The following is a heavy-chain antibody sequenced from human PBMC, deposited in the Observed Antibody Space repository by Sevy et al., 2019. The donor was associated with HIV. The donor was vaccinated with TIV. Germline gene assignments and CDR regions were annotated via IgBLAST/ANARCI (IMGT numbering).Heavy chain of an antibody. D-gene: IGHD2-15*01. CDR2: ISSSSSYI. CDR3: AREDIVLGEGNYYGMDV. Sequence: GSLRLSCAASGFTFSSYSMNWVRQAPGKGLEWVSSISSSSSYIYYADSVKGRFTISRDNSQNTVYLQMNSLRAEDTAVYYCAREDIVLGEGNYYGMDVWGQGTTVTVSS. V-gene: IGHV3-21*04. J-gene: IGHJ6*02. CDR1: GFTFSSYS.